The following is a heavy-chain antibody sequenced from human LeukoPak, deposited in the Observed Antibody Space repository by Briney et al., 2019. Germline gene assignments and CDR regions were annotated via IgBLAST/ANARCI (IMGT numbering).Heavy chain of an antibody. J-gene: IGHJ5*02. D-gene: IGHD1-26*01. V-gene: IGHV1-18*01. Sequence: ASVKVSFKASGYTFTSYGISWVRQAPGQGLEWMGWISAYNGHTNYAQKFQGRVTMTTDTSTSTASMELRSLRSDDTAVYYCARLIPQKWELPGKWFDPWGQGTLVTVSS. CDR1: GYTFTSYG. CDR3: ARLIPQKWELPGKWFDP. CDR2: ISAYNGHT.